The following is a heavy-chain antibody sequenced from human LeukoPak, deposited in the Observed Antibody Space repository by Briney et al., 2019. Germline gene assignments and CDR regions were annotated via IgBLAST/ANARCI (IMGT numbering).Heavy chain of an antibody. CDR2: MNPNSGNT. Sequence: EASVKVSCKASGYTFTSYDINWVRQATGQGLEWMGWMNPNSGNTGYAQKFQGGVTMTRNTSISTAYMELSSLRSEDTAVYYCARTIGYCSSTSCSYYYYMDVWGKGTTVTVSS. D-gene: IGHD2-2*01. CDR1: GYTFTSYD. CDR3: ARTIGYCSSTSCSYYYYMDV. J-gene: IGHJ6*03. V-gene: IGHV1-8*01.